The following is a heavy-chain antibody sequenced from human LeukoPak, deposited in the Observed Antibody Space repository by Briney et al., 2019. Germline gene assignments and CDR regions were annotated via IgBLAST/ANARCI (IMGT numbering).Heavy chain of an antibody. D-gene: IGHD5-12*01. CDR3: ARDADIVALGYFDY. CDR2: IWYDGSNK. V-gene: IGHV3-33*01. Sequence: GGSLRLSCAASGFTFSSYGMHWARQAPGKGLEWVAVIWYDGSNKYYADSVKGRFTISRDNSKNTLYLQMNSLRAEDTAVYYCARDADIVALGYFDYWGQGTLVTVSS. J-gene: IGHJ4*02. CDR1: GFTFSSYG.